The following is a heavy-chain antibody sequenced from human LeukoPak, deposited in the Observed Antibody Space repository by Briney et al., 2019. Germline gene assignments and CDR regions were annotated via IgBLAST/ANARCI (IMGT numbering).Heavy chain of an antibody. Sequence: GGSLRLSCAASGFTLSNYEMNWVRQAPGKGLEWVSYIASSDSTRTYADSVRGRFTISRDNAKNSLYLEMNSLRAEDTAVYYCAREIVSAVAGNFDCWGQGTLVSVSS. V-gene: IGHV3-48*03. CDR3: AREIVSAVAGNFDC. J-gene: IGHJ4*02. D-gene: IGHD6-19*01. CDR2: IASSDSTR. CDR1: GFTLSNYE.